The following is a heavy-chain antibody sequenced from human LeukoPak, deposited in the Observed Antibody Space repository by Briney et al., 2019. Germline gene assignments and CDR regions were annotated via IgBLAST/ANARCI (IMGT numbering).Heavy chain of an antibody. J-gene: IGHJ4*02. Sequence: GGSLTLSCAASGFTFTRHSMNWVRQAAGKGREGVSFIGIWNSPIHYADSVKGRFTISRDNSKNTLYLQMNSLRAEDTAVYYCAKDLGTYSSSSADYWGQGTLVTVSS. V-gene: IGHV3-48*01. CDR3: AKDLGTYSSSSADY. D-gene: IGHD6-6*01. CDR1: GFTFTRHS. CDR2: IGIWNSPI.